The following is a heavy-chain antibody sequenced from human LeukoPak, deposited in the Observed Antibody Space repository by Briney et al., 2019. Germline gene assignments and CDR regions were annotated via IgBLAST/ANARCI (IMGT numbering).Heavy chain of an antibody. CDR2: ISYDGSNK. CDR1: GFTFSSYA. V-gene: IGHV3-30-3*01. CDR3: ARSGSYDFWSGYLNPGPFDY. D-gene: IGHD3-3*01. Sequence: GRSLGLSCAASGFTFSSYAMHWVRQAPGKGLEWVAVISYDGSNKYYADSVKGRFTISRDNSKNTLYLQMNSLRAEDTAVYYCARSGSYDFWSGYLNPGPFDYWGQGTLVTVSS. J-gene: IGHJ4*02.